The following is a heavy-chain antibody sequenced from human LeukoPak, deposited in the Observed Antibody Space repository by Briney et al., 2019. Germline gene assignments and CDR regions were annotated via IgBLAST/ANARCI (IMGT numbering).Heavy chain of an antibody. CDR3: ARDQLLWFGELQMAYGMDV. CDR1: GYSISSGYY. D-gene: IGHD3-10*01. J-gene: IGHJ6*04. V-gene: IGHV4-38-2*02. CDR2: IYHSGST. Sequence: SETLSLTCAVSGYSISSGYYWGWIRQPPGKGLEWIGSIYHSGSTYYNPSLESRVTISVDTSKNQFSLKLSSVTAADTAVYYCARDQLLWFGELQMAYGMDVWGKGTTVTVSS.